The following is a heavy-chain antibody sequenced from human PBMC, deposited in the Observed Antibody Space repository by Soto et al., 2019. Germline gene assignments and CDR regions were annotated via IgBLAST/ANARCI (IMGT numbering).Heavy chain of an antibody. J-gene: IGHJ6*02. Sequence: QVQLVQSGSEVRKPGSSVKVSCKTSGGTLSSFAISWVRQAPGQGLEWVGTFIPVVGMAKYGQNFQGRVTITADQSTNTLFMELSSLRYDDTAIYYCAKGHDNYFYYGMDVWGQGTTVTVSS. V-gene: IGHV1-69*04. CDR3: AKGHDNYFYYGMDV. CDR2: FIPVVGMA. D-gene: IGHD1-1*01. CDR1: GGTLSSFA.